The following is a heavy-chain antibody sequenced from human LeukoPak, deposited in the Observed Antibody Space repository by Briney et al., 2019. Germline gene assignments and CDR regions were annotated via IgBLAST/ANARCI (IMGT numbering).Heavy chain of an antibody. V-gene: IGHV3-66*01. D-gene: IGHD3-10*01. CDR1: GFTVSNKY. CDR3: ARDYYGSGSYYLAPDY. Sequence: AGGSLRLSCAASGFTVSNKYMTWVRQAPGKGLEWVSLIYSDGRTYYADSVKGRFTISRDNSKNTLYLQMNSLRVEDTAVYYCARDYYGSGSYYLAPDYWGQGTLVTVSS. CDR2: IYSDGRT. J-gene: IGHJ4*02.